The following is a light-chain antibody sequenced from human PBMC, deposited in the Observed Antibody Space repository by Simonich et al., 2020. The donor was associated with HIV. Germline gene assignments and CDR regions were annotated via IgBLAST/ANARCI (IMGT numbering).Light chain of an antibody. J-gene: IGLJ2*01. CDR1: SSYVGGYSY. CDR3: SSYAGSNNLV. Sequence: QSALTQPPSASGSPGQSVTISCTGTSSYVGGYSYVSWYQQHPGKAPKVMIYEVTTRPSGVPDRFSGSKSGNTASLTVSVLQAEDEADYYCSSYAGSNNLVFGGGTKLTVL. V-gene: IGLV2-8*01. CDR2: EVT.